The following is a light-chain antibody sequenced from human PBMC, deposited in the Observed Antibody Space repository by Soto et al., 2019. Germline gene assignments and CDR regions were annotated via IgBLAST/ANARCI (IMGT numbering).Light chain of an antibody. CDR2: HTS. CDR3: QQYESSPRT. J-gene: IGKJ1*01. CDR1: QRVGGS. V-gene: IGKV3-20*01. Sequence: ETVLRQSPGTLSWTPVERATLSCRASQRVGGSLAWYQQRPGQAPRLLVYHTSNRATGIPDRFSASGSGTDFTLTISRLEPEDFAVYYCQQYESSPRTFGQGTKVDIK.